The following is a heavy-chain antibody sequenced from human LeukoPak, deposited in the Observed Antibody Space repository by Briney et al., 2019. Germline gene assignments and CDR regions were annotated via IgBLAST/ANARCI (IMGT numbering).Heavy chain of an antibody. Sequence: ASVKVSCKASGYTFTSYAMHWVRQAPGQRLEWMGWINAGNGNTKYSQKFQGRVTITRDTSASTAYMELSSLRSEDTAVYYCARTADYGDYVDYWGQGTLVTVSS. CDR2: INAGNGNT. J-gene: IGHJ4*02. CDR3: ARTADYGDYVDY. V-gene: IGHV1-3*01. D-gene: IGHD4-17*01. CDR1: GYTFTSYA.